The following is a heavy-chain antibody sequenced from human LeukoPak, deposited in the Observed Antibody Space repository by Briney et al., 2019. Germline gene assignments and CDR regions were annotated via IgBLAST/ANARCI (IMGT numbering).Heavy chain of an antibody. CDR2: IYPGDSET. CDR3: ARRLYGGRSLVYFDH. Sequence: GESLKISCQASGYSFTTHWIGWVHQMPGRGLEWLGIIYPGDSETKYSPSFQGQVTMSVDRSTNTTYLQWISLKASDTAMYYCARRLYGGRSLVYFDHWGRGTQVTVSS. J-gene: IGHJ4*01. D-gene: IGHD4-23*01. V-gene: IGHV5-51*07. CDR1: GYSFTTHW.